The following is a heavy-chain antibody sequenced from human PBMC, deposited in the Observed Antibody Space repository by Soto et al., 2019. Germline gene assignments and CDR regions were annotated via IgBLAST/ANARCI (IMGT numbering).Heavy chain of an antibody. CDR1: GFVVTSKY. CDR3: ARAYNCISAFDY. V-gene: IGHV3-53*02. J-gene: IGHJ4*02. D-gene: IGHD1-20*01. Sequence: EVQLVETGGGLIQPGGSLRLSCAGSGFVVTSKYMAWVRQVPGQGLEWVSGIYGNDITYYADAVKGRFIVSKDNTENTRYLQMNSLRVEGTAVYYCARAYNCISAFDYWGQGTLVTVSS. CDR2: IYGNDIT.